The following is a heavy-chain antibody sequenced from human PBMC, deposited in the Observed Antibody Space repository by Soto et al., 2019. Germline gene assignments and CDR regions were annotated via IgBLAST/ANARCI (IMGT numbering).Heavy chain of an antibody. V-gene: IGHV3-53*01. Sequence: PGGSLRLSCAASGFTVSSNYMSWVRQAPGKGLEWVSVIYSGGSTYYADSVKGRFTISRDNSKNTLYLQMNSLRAEDTAVYYCARAGIYYDSSGYYWAPFDYWGQGTLVTVSS. CDR1: GFTVSSNY. D-gene: IGHD3-22*01. J-gene: IGHJ4*02. CDR3: ARAGIYYDSSGYYWAPFDY. CDR2: IYSGGST.